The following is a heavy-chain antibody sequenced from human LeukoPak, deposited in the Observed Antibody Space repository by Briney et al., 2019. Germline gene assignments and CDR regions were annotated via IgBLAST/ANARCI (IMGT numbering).Heavy chain of an antibody. J-gene: IGHJ5*02. CDR1: GFTFSSYS. Sequence: GGSLRLSCAASGFTFSSYSMNWVRQAPGKGLEGVSYISSSSSTIYYAESVKGRFTISRDNAKNSLYLQMNSLRAEDTAVYYCARGAGYCSSTSCSSAWFDPWGQGTLVTVSS. CDR3: ARGAGYCSSTSCSSAWFDP. CDR2: ISSSSSTI. D-gene: IGHD2-2*01. V-gene: IGHV3-48*04.